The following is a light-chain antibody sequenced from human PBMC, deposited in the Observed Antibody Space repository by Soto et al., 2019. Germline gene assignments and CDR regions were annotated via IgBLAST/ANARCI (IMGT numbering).Light chain of an antibody. CDR3: CSYTRSSNHDI. CDR2: VVR. Sequence: QSVLTQPASVSGSPGQSISITCTGTSCDIGGYDYVSWYQQRPGKAPKLMIYVVRYRPSGVPNRSSGSKSGNTASLTISGLQAEDEAVYYCCSYTRSSNHDIFGSGTKVTVL. J-gene: IGLJ1*01. V-gene: IGLV2-14*01. CDR1: SCDIGGYDY.